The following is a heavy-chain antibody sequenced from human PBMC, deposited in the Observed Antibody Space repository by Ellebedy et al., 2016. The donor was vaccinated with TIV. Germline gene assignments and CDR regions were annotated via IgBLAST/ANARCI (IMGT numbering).Heavy chain of an antibody. D-gene: IGHD2/OR15-2a*01. J-gene: IGHJ6*02. CDR3: ARAGEYCDFPQNCYAMDV. CDR1: GFAVSSNY. CDR2: IYSDGNT. V-gene: IGHV3-53*01. Sequence: PGGSLRLSCAASGFAVSSNYMTWVRQVPGRGLEWVSLIYSDGNTNYADSVRGRFTISRDSSKNTLDLQMNSLRAEDTAVYYCARAGEYCDFPQNCYAMDVWGQGTTVTVS.